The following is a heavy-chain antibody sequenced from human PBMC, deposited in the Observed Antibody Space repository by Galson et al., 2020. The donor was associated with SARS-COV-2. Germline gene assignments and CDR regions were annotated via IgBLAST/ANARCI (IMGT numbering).Heavy chain of an antibody. Sequence: GGSLRLSCAASGFTFSTHAMTWVRQAPGKGLEWVLAIGGSGGSGVTTYYADSVKGRFTISRDNSQNTLYLQMNRLRADDTAVYHCAKEISEKSPTQPYYGMDVWGPGTTVTVSS. CDR3: AKEISEKSPTQPYYGMDV. D-gene: IGHD2-21*01. CDR1: GFTFSTHA. CDR2: IGGSGGSGVTT. J-gene: IGHJ6*02. V-gene: IGHV3-23*01.